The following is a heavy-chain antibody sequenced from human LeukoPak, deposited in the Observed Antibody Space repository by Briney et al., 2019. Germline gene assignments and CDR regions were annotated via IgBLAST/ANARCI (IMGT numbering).Heavy chain of an antibody. CDR2: ISGIGGIT. Sequence: XAMXWXRXXPXXXXEXVSXISGIGGITYYAYSVKGRFTISRDNSKNTLYLQMNSLRAEDTAVYYCAKSPPWATTVAPQAFDYWGQGTLVTVPS. J-gene: IGHJ4*02. V-gene: IGHV3-23*01. CDR3: AKSPPWATTVAPQAFDY. D-gene: IGHD6-19*01. CDR1: XA.